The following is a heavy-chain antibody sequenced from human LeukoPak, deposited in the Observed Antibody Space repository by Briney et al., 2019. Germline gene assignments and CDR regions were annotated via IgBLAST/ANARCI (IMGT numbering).Heavy chain of an antibody. D-gene: IGHD4-17*01. Sequence: PSQTLSLTCTVSGGSISSGGYYWSWIRQHPGKGLEWIGYIYYSGSTYYNPSLKSRVTISVDTSKNQFSLKLSSVTAADTAVYYCARGDTMTTRGYYFDYWGQGTLVTVSS. J-gene: IGHJ4*02. CDR3: ARGDTMTTRGYYFDY. CDR2: IYYSGST. CDR1: GGSISSGGYY. V-gene: IGHV4-31*03.